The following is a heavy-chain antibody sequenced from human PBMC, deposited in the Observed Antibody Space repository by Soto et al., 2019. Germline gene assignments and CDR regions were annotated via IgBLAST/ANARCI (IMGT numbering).Heavy chain of an antibody. V-gene: IGHV3-53*01. CDR2: IYSGGST. D-gene: IGHD3-3*01. Sequence: LRLSCTAAGVTGRSNYMSRVSQAPGKGLEWVSVIYSGGSTYYADSVKGRFTISRDNAKNTLYLQMHSLRAEDTAVYYCARGLEEWARPTVIWGQGTLVTVSS. CDR3: ARGLEEWARPTVI. CDR1: GVTGRSNY. J-gene: IGHJ3*02.